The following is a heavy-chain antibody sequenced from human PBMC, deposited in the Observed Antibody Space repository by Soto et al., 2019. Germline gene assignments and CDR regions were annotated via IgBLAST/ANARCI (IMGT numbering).Heavy chain of an antibody. D-gene: IGHD7-27*01. CDR2: ISGSGGST. J-gene: IGHJ4*02. Sequence: GGSLRLSCAASGFTFSIFAMSWVRQSPGKGLEWVSTISGSGGSTYYADAVKGRFSISRDNSMGTLYLQMKSLRVEDTAIYYCAKEVSLGSTVDLGYWGQGTLVTVS. V-gene: IGHV3-23*01. CDR1: GFTFSIFA. CDR3: AKEVSLGSTVDLGY.